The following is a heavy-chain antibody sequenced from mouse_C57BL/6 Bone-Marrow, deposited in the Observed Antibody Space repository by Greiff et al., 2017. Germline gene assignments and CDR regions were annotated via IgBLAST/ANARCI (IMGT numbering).Heavy chain of an antibody. V-gene: IGHV1-85*01. D-gene: IGHD1-1*01. CDR1: GYTFTSYD. CDR3: ARLEFDGSSGDWYFDV. CDR2: IYPRDGST. Sequence: LVESGPELVKPGASVKLSCKASGYTFTSYDINWVKQRPGQGLEWIGCIYPRDGSTKYNEKFKGKATLTVDTSSSTAYMELHSLTSEDSAVYFCARLEFDGSSGDWYFDVWGTGTTVTVSS. J-gene: IGHJ1*03.